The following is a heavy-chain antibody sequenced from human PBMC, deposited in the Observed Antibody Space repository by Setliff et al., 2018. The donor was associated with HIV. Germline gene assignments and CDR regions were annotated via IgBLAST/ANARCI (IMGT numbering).Heavy chain of an antibody. CDR3: VRDDYGYNGKGFDY. CDR1: GGSVSSVNYY. Sequence: PSETLSLTCSVSGGSVSSVNYYWSWIRQPPGKVLEWIGYIPYSGSTNDNPSLKSRVTISIDTSNNQISLRLSSVTAADTAMYYCVRDDYGYNGKGFDYWGPGTLVTVSS. V-gene: IGHV4-30-4*08. CDR2: IPYSGST. D-gene: IGHD4-17*01. J-gene: IGHJ4*02.